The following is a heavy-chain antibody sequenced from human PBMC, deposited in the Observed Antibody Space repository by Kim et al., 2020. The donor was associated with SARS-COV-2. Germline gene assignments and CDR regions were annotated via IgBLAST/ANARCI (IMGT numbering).Heavy chain of an antibody. J-gene: IGHJ4*02. Sequence: ASVKVSCKASGYTFTSYAMNWVRQAPGQGLEWMGWISANTWNPTYAQGFTGRFVLSLDNSVSTAYLQIRSLKAEDTAVYYCARDQQRGLNGDYWGQGTLVTVPS. CDR3: ARDQQRGLNGDY. CDR2: ISANTWNP. V-gene: IGHV7-4-1*02. D-gene: IGHD6-25*01. CDR1: GYTFTSYA.